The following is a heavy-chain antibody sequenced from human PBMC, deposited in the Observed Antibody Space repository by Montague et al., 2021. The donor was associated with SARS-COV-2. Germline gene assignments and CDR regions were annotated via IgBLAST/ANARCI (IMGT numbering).Heavy chain of an antibody. Sequence: SLRLSCSASGFTFSSFWMSWVRQAPGKGLEWVANIKQDGSEKYYVDSVKGRFTISRDNAENSLYLQMNILRAEDTAVYYCAREGLYYDFWNHYYTKAFDYWGRGTLVTVSS. CDR3: AREGLYYDFWNHYYTKAFDY. V-gene: IGHV3-7*01. CDR1: GFTFSSFW. J-gene: IGHJ4*02. CDR2: IKQDGSEK. D-gene: IGHD3-3*01.